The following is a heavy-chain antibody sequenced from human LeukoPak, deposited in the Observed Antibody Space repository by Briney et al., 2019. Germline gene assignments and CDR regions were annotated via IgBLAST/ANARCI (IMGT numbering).Heavy chain of an antibody. Sequence: GGSLRLSCAASGFTFSSYAMSWVRQAPGKGLEWVSAISSSGSTIYYADSVKGRFTISRDNAKNSLYLQMNSLRAEDTAVYYCARDPYYDSSGYYYYYGMDVWGQGTTVTVSS. D-gene: IGHD3-22*01. CDR2: ISSSGSTI. CDR1: GFTFSSYA. V-gene: IGHV3-21*04. J-gene: IGHJ6*02. CDR3: ARDPYYDSSGYYYYYGMDV.